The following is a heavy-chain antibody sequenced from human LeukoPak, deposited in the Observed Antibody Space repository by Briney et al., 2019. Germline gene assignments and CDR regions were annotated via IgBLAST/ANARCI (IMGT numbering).Heavy chain of an antibody. CDR1: GDSISSYY. D-gene: IGHD5-24*01. Sequence: PSETLSLTCTVSGDSISSYYWAWMRQPPGKGLEWVGYIYYSGFTSYNPSLKSRVTISLDTPKNQFSLRLNSVTAADTAVYYCARVDDYWGQGTLVTVSS. CDR2: IYYSGFT. J-gene: IGHJ4*02. V-gene: IGHV4-59*08. CDR3: ARVDDY.